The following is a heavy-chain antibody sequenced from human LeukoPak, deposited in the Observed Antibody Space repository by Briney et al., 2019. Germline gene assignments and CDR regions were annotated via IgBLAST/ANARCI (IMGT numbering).Heavy chain of an antibody. CDR2: ISGSGGST. V-gene: IGHV3-23*01. Sequence: PGGSLRLSCAASGFTFRSYAMSWVRQTPGKGLEWVSAISGSGGSTYYADSVKGRFTISRDNSKNTLYLQMNSLRAEDTAVYYCAKDMAAYYYYMDVWGKGTTVTVSS. CDR1: GFTFRSYA. D-gene: IGHD6-6*01. J-gene: IGHJ6*03. CDR3: AKDMAAYYYYMDV.